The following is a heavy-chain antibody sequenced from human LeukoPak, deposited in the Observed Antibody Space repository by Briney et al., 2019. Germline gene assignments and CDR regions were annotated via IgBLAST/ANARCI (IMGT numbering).Heavy chain of an antibody. CDR2: IIPILGIA. V-gene: IGHV1-69*02. Sequence: GASVKVSCTASGGTFSSYTISWVRQAPGQGLEWMGRIIPILGIANYAQKFQGRVTITADKSTSTAYMELSSLRSEDTAVYYCASSPVTLTYYYYYYMDVWGKGTTVTVSS. CDR3: ASSPVTLTYYYYYYMDV. D-gene: IGHD5-18*01. J-gene: IGHJ6*03. CDR1: GGTFSSYT.